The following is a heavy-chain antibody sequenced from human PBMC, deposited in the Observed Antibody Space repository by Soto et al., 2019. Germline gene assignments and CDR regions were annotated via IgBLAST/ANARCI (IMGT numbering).Heavy chain of an antibody. Sequence: SETLSLTCTVSGVSVNSGSFYWTWIRQPPGKGLEWIGFVSYSGTTKYNASLKSRVTISVDTSRSQISLKVSSVTAADTAVYYFARGVTVTHSDYWGQGTLVTVSS. CDR2: VSYSGTT. J-gene: IGHJ4*02. CDR3: ARGVTVTHSDY. D-gene: IGHD4-17*01. CDR1: GVSVNSGSFY. V-gene: IGHV4-61*01.